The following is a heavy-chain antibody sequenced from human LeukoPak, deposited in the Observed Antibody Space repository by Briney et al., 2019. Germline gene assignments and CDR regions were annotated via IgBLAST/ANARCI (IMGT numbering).Heavy chain of an antibody. CDR2: IYYSGST. V-gene: IGHV4-39*07. CDR3: ATGPYYDFWSGYPYYYYYGMDV. Sequence: SETLSLTCTVSGDSISSTIYYWGWIRQPPGMGLEWIGSIYYSGSTYYSPSLKSRVTISVDTSKNQFSLKLSSVTAADTAVYYCATGPYYDFWSGYPYYYYYGMDVWGQGTTVTVSS. CDR1: GDSISSTIYY. J-gene: IGHJ6*02. D-gene: IGHD3-3*01.